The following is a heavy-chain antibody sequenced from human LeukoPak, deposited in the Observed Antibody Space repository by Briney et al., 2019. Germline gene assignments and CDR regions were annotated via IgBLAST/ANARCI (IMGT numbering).Heavy chain of an antibody. Sequence: GGXLRLSCAASGFTFDDYAMHWVRQAPGKGLEWVSGISWNSGSIVYADSVKGRFTISRDNAKNSLYLQMNSLRAEDMALYYCAKGVATITSLNWYFDLWGRGTLVTVSS. CDR1: GFTFDDYA. J-gene: IGHJ2*01. D-gene: IGHD5-12*01. CDR3: AKGVATITSLNWYFDL. CDR2: ISWNSGSI. V-gene: IGHV3-9*03.